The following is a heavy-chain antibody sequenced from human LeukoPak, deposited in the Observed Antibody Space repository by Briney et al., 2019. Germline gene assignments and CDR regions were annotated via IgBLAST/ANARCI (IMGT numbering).Heavy chain of an antibody. D-gene: IGHD2-2*01. V-gene: IGHV3-74*01. CDR2: INSDGSST. J-gene: IGHJ6*03. CDR1: GFTFSSYS. Sequence: GGSLRLSCAASGFTFSSYSMNWVRQAPGKGLVWVSRINSDGSSTSYADSVKGRFTISRDNAKNTLYLQMNSLRAEDTAVYYCASYRSNYYYMDVWGKGTTVTVSS. CDR3: ASYRSNYYYMDV.